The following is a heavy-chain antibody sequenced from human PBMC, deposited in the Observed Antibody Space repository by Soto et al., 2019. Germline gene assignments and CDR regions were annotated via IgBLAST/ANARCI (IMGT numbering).Heavy chain of an antibody. Sequence: SETLSLTCTVSGGSIITGEYYWSWIRQAPGKGLEWVGLISYSGTTNYNPSLKSRVIISVDTSKNQFSLKLSSVTAADTAVYYCARARDDYNPSDFDYWGQGTLVTVSS. CDR1: GGSIITGEYY. D-gene: IGHD4-4*01. V-gene: IGHV4-30-4*02. CDR3: ARARDDYNPSDFDY. J-gene: IGHJ4*02. CDR2: ISYSGTT.